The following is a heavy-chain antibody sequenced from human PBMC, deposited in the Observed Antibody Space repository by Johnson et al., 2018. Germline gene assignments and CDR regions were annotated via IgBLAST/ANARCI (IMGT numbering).Heavy chain of an antibody. J-gene: IGHJ3*01. Sequence: QVQLVESGAEVKKPGASVKVSCKASGYTFTSYDINWVRQATGQGLEWMGWMNPNSGNTGYAQKFQGRVTMTRNTSISTAYMELSSLRSEVTAEYYCARVFAICGGDCYARHNDACDLWGQGTMVTVSS. D-gene: IGHD2-21*02. CDR3: ARVFAICGGDCYARHNDACDL. CDR2: MNPNSGNT. CDR1: GYTFTSYD. V-gene: IGHV1-8*01.